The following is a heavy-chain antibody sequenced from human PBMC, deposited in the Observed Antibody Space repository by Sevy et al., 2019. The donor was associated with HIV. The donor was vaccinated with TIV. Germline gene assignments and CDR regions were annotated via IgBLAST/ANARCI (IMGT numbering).Heavy chain of an antibody. Sequence: SETLSLTCTVSGGSISSSIYYWGWIRQPPGKGLEWIGSIYYSGSTYYNPSLKSRVTISVDTSKNQFSLKLSSVTAADTAVYYCARRGIAVAGSYGMDVWGQGTTVTVSS. J-gene: IGHJ6*02. D-gene: IGHD6-19*01. V-gene: IGHV4-39*01. CDR3: ARRGIAVAGSYGMDV. CDR1: GGSISSSIYY. CDR2: IYYSGST.